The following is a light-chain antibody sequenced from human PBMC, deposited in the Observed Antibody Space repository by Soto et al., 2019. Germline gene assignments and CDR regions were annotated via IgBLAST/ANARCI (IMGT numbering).Light chain of an antibody. J-gene: IGLJ1*01. CDR2: EGS. CDR3: SSYTSSSTYVFGTDSTYV. CDR1: SSDVGFYNL. Sequence: QSVLAQPASVSGSPGQSITISCTGTSSDVGFYNLVSWYQHRPGKAPKFILYEGSKRPSGVSNRFSGSKSGNTASLTISGLQAEDEAYYYCSSYTSSSTYVFGTDSTYVFGTGTKVTVL. V-gene: IGLV2-14*02.